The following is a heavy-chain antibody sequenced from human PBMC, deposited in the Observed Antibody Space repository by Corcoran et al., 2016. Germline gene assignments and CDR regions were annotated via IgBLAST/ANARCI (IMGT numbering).Heavy chain of an antibody. CDR1: GYTFTGYY. Sequence: QVQLVQSGAEVKKPGASVKVSCKASGYTFTGYYMHWVRQAPGQGLEWMGWINPNSGDTNYAQKFQGRVTMTRDTSISTAYMELSRLRSDDTAVYYCALSRGPDHFQHWGQGTLVTVSS. CDR3: ALSRGPDHFQH. V-gene: IGHV1-2*02. J-gene: IGHJ1*01. D-gene: IGHD3-10*01. CDR2: INPNSGDT.